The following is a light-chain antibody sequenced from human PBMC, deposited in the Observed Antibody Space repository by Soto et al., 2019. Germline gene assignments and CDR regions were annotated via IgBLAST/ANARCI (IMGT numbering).Light chain of an antibody. V-gene: IGKV1-39*01. CDR3: QQSYTSPIT. CDR1: QSISNY. J-gene: IGKJ4*01. Sequence: DIQMTQSPSSLSASVGDRVTITCRASQSISNYLNWYQQKPGKAPKILISDASSLQSGVPLRFSGSGSGTDFTLTIGSLQPEDLASYYCQQSYTSPITFGGGTKVDIK. CDR2: DAS.